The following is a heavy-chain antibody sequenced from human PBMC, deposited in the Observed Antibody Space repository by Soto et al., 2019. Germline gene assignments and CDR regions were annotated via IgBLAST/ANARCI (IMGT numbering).Heavy chain of an antibody. Sequence: SETLSLTCTVSGGSISSGGYYWSWIRQHPGKGLEWIGYIYYSGSTYYNPSLKSRVTISVDTSKNQFSLKLSSVTAADTAVYYCARVYGSGSYLYYYYYYGMDVWGQGTTVTVSS. CDR1: GGSISSGGYY. J-gene: IGHJ6*02. CDR2: IYYSGST. CDR3: ARVYGSGSYLYYYYYYGMDV. V-gene: IGHV4-31*03. D-gene: IGHD3-10*01.